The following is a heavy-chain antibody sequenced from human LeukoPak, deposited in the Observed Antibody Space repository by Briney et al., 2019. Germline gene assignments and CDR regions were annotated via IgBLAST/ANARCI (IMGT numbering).Heavy chain of an antibody. CDR3: ARGVNSGYFDY. D-gene: IGHD1-26*01. CDR2: IYTSGST. V-gene: IGHV4-61*02. CDR1: GGSISSGSYY. J-gene: IGHJ4*02. Sequence: SETLSLTCTVSGGSISSGSYYWSWVRQPAGKGLEWIGRIYTSGSTNYNPSLKSRVTISYTSKNQFSLKLSSVTAADTAVYYCARGVNSGYFDYCGQGTLVTVSS.